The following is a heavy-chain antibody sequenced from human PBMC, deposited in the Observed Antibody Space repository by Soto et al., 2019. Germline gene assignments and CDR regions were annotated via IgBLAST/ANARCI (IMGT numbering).Heavy chain of an antibody. CDR3: ARDYSNSYYFDY. Sequence: SETLSLTCAVSGGSISSSNWWSWVRQPPGKGLEWIGEIYHSGSTNYNPSLKSRVTISVDKAKNQFSLKLSAVTAAGTAVYYCARDYSNSYYFDYWGQGTLVTVSS. D-gene: IGHD4-4*01. CDR2: IYHSGST. V-gene: IGHV4-4*02. J-gene: IGHJ4*02. CDR1: GGSISSSNW.